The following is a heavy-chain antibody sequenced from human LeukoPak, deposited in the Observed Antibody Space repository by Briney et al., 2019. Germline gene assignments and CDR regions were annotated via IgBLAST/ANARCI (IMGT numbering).Heavy chain of an antibody. CDR3: ARDPRGIVGANHNWFDP. CDR1: GGSISSYY. D-gene: IGHD1-26*01. V-gene: IGHV4-4*07. J-gene: IGHJ5*02. Sequence: SETLSLTCTVSGGSISSYYWSWIRQPAGKGLEWIGRIYASGSTNYNPSLKSRVTMSVDTSKSQFSLKLISVPAADTAVYYCARDPRGIVGANHNWFDPWGQGTLVTVSS. CDR2: IYASGST.